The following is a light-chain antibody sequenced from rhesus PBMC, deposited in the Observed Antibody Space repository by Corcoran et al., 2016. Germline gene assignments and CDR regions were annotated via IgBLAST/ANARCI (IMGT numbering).Light chain of an antibody. CDR1: QSLLYSSNNKNY. Sequence: DIVMTQSPDSLAVSLGQRVTINCKSSQSLLYSSNNKNYLAWYQQKPGQAPKLLIYWASTRESGVPNRFSGSGSGTDFTLPISGLQAEDVAVYYCQQYYSTPLTFSGGTKVEIE. CDR3: QQYYSTPLT. J-gene: IGKJ4*01. V-gene: IGKV4-1*01. CDR2: WAS.